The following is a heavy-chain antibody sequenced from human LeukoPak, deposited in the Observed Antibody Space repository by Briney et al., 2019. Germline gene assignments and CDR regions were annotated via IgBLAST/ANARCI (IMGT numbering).Heavy chain of an antibody. Sequence: ASVKVSCKASGYTFTSYAMHWVRQAPGQRLEWMGWINAGNGNTKYSQKSQGRVTITRDTSASTAYMELSSLRSEDTAVYYCARDMVRGSSGPVYYYYGMDVWGQGTTVTVSS. V-gene: IGHV1-3*01. D-gene: IGHD6-19*01. CDR2: INAGNGNT. CDR1: GYTFTSYA. J-gene: IGHJ6*02. CDR3: ARDMVRGSSGPVYYYYGMDV.